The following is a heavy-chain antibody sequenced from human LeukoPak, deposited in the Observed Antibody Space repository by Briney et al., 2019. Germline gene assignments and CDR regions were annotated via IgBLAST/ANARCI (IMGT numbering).Heavy chain of an antibody. Sequence: PSETLSLTCAVYGGSFSGYYWSWIRAPPGKGLEWIGEINHSGSTNYNRSLKTRAPISLDTPKNQSTLRRSSVTAAETAVSYCARGYSSRWYVRRWYFDLWGGGTLVTVSS. CDR2: INHSGST. CDR3: ARGYSSRWYVRRWYFDL. J-gene: IGHJ2*01. CDR1: GGSFSGYY. D-gene: IGHD6-13*01. V-gene: IGHV4-34*01.